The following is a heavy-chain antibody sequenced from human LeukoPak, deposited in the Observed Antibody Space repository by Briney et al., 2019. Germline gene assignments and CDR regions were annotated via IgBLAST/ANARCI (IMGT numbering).Heavy chain of an antibody. CDR3: AKLPQGYYYMDV. V-gene: IGHV3-23*01. CDR1: GFTFSNYA. Sequence: GGSLRLSCAASGFTFSNYAMNWVRRAPGKGLEWDSAISGSDGRTYYADSVKGRFTISRDNSKNTLYLQMNSLRAEDTAVYYCAKLPQGYYYMDVWGKGTTVTVSS. CDR2: ISGSDGRT. J-gene: IGHJ6*03.